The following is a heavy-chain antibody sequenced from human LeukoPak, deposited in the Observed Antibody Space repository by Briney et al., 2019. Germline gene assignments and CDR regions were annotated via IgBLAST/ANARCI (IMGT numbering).Heavy chain of an antibody. Sequence: SETLSLTCSVSGGSISSSSYYWGWIRQPPGKGLEWIGSISSSGSTFYNPSLKSRVTISVDTSKNQFSLKLSSVTATDTAVYHCATTRGDGSGYFAYWGQGTLVTVSS. J-gene: IGHJ4*02. CDR2: ISSSGST. D-gene: IGHD3-22*01. CDR3: ATTRGDGSGYFAY. V-gene: IGHV4-39*01. CDR1: GGSISSSSYY.